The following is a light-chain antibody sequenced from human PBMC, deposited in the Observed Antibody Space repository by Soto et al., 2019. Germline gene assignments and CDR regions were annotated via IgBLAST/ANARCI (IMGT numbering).Light chain of an antibody. CDR2: KAS. V-gene: IGKV1-5*03. CDR1: QSVSSW. Sequence: TQSPGTLSLSPGERATLSCRASQSVSSWLAWYQQKPGKAPKLLIYKASSLESGVPSRFSGSGSGTEFTLTISSLQPDDFATYYCQQYNSYSRTFGQGTKVHIK. CDR3: QQYNSYSRT. J-gene: IGKJ2*01.